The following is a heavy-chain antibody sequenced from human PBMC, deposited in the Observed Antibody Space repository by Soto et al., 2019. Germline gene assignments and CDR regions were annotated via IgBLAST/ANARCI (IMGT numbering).Heavy chain of an antibody. V-gene: IGHV1-18*01. CDR1: GYSFTSYG. Sequence: QVQLVQSGAEVKKPGASVKVSCKASGYSFTSYGISWVRQAPGQGLEWMGWISAYNGKTNYAQKLQGRVTMTTATSTITAYMELSGMRSDDTPVYYSARVHHGDYASDYWGQGTLVTVSS. D-gene: IGHD4-17*01. CDR3: ARVHHGDYASDY. CDR2: ISAYNGKT. J-gene: IGHJ4*02.